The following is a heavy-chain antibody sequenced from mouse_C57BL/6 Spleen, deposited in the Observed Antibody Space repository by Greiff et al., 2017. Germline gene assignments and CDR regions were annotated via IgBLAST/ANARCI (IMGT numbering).Heavy chain of an antibody. Sequence: QVQLQQSGPELVKPGASVKISCKASGYAFSSSWMNWVKQRPGKGLEWIGRIYPGDGDTNYNGKFKGKATLTADKSSSTAYMQLSSLTSEDSAVYFCARSGSSLLYAMDYWGQGTSVTVSS. V-gene: IGHV1-82*01. CDR2: IYPGDGDT. CDR3: ARSGSSLLYAMDY. J-gene: IGHJ4*01. D-gene: IGHD1-1*01. CDR1: GYAFSSSW.